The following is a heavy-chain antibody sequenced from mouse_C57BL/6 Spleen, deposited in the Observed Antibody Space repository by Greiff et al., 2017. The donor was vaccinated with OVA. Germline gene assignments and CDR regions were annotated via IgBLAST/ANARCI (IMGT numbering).Heavy chain of an antibody. J-gene: IGHJ1*03. Sequence: DVQLVESEGGLVQPGSSMKLSCTASGFTFSDYYMAWVRQVPEKGLEWVANINYDGSSTYYLDSLKSRFIISRDNAKNILYLQMSSLKSEDTATYYCARDQDYYGSSRYWYFDVWGTGTTVTVSS. D-gene: IGHD1-1*01. V-gene: IGHV5-16*01. CDR2: INYDGSST. CDR1: GFTFSDYY. CDR3: ARDQDYYGSSRYWYFDV.